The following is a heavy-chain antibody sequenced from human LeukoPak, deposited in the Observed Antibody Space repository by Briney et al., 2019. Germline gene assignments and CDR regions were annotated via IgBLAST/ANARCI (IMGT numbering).Heavy chain of an antibody. Sequence: SQTLSLTCTVSGGSISGGSYYWSWIRQPAGKGREWIVRIYTSGSTNYNPSLESRVTISVDTSKNQFSLTLSSVTAADTAVYYCAGEEYGSSPGFDYGGQGTLVTVSS. J-gene: IGHJ4*02. D-gene: IGHD6-6*01. CDR1: GGSISGGSYY. CDR2: IYTSGST. CDR3: AGEEYGSSPGFDY. V-gene: IGHV4-61*02.